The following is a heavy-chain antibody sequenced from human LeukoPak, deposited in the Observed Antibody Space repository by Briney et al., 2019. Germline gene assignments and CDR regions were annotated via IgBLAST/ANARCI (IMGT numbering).Heavy chain of an antibody. V-gene: IGHV3-11*04. CDR2: ISSSGNTI. Sequence: GGSLRLSCAASGFTFSDYYMSWIRQAPGRGLEWVSYISSSGNTIYYADSVKGRFTISRDNAKNSLYLQMNSLRAEDTAVYYCARDKKEGWDLPAYFDYWGQGTLVTVSS. J-gene: IGHJ4*02. CDR3: ARDKKEGWDLPAYFDY. D-gene: IGHD1-26*01. CDR1: GFTFSDYY.